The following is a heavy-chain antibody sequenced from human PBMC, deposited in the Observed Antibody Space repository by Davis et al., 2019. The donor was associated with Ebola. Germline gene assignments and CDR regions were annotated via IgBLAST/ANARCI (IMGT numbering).Heavy chain of an antibody. Sequence: GESLKISCAASGFTFSDYYMSWIRQAPGKGLEWVSYISSSSSYTNYADSVKGRFTISRDNAKNSLYLQMNSLRAEDTAVYYCARHRAQWELISFFDYWGQGTLVTVSS. CDR3: ARHRAQWELISFFDY. J-gene: IGHJ4*02. D-gene: IGHD1-26*01. CDR2: ISSSSSYT. CDR1: GFTFSDYY. V-gene: IGHV3-11*06.